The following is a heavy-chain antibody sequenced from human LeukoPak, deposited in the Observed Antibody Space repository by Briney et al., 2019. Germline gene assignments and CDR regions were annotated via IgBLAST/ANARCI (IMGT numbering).Heavy chain of an antibody. J-gene: IGHJ4*02. Sequence: PGGSLRLSCAASGFTVSSNYMSWVRQAPGKGLEWVSVIYSGGSTYYADSVKGRFTISRDNSKNTLYLQMNSLRAEDTAVYYCARGIGDILTGYYLDYWGQGTLVTVSS. CDR2: IYSGGST. D-gene: IGHD3-9*01. CDR3: ARGIGDILTGYYLDY. V-gene: IGHV3-53*01. CDR1: GFTVSSNY.